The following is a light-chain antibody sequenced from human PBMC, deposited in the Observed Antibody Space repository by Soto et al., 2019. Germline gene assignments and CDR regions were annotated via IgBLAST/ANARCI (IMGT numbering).Light chain of an antibody. CDR1: QSVSSN. J-gene: IGKJ1*01. CDR2: GAS. Sequence: EIVMTQSPATLSVSPGERATLSCRASQSVSSNLAWYQQKPGQAPRLLMYGASTRATGFPARFSGSGSGTEFTLTISRLQSEDFAVYYCQQYNNWPQTFGQGTKVEIK. V-gene: IGKV3-15*01. CDR3: QQYNNWPQT.